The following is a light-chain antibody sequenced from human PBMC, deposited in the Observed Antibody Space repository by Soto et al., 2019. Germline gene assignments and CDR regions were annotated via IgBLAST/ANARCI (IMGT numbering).Light chain of an antibody. CDR3: QQYDSSGT. CDR1: QSVTTF. J-gene: IGKJ1*01. Sequence: VLTQSAATMSLSPWARAALSGRASQSVTTFLAWYQQKPGQAPRLLIYDASDRARGIPDRFSGSGSGTDFTLTISRLEPEDFAVYYCQQYDSSGTFGQGTKVDIK. CDR2: DAS. V-gene: IGKV3D-20*01.